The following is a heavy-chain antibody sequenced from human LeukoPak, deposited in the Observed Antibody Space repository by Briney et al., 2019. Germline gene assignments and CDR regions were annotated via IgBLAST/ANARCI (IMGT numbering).Heavy chain of an antibody. CDR1: GDSISSGDYY. CDR3: ARGRFSVYYYYYYMDD. D-gene: IGHD3-3*01. J-gene: IGHJ6*03. CDR2: ISSSGST. Sequence: SETLSLTCTVSGDSISSGDYYWSWIRQPAGKGLEWIGRISSSGSTNYNPSLKSRVTISVDTSKNQFSLKLSSVTAADTAVYYCARGRFSVYYYYYYMDDWGKGTTVTVSS. V-gene: IGHV4-61*02.